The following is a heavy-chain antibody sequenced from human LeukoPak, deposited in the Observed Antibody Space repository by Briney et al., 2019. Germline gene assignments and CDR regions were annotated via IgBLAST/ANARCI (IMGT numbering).Heavy chain of an antibody. V-gene: IGHV3-23*01. CDR3: AKKGVTTTGPGNYFDS. D-gene: IGHD3-10*01. J-gene: IGHJ4*02. Sequence: GGSLRLSCAASGFTFSNYGMSWVRQAPGKGLEWVSAINDGGDTTWYSDSVKGRFTISRDTSRNTVFLQMNSLRVEDTAVYYCAKKGVTTTGPGNYFDSWGQGTLVTVSS. CDR1: GFTFSNYG. CDR2: INDGGDTT.